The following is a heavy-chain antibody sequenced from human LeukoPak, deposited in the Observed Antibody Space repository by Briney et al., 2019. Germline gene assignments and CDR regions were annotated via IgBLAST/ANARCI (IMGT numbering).Heavy chain of an antibody. CDR3: ARGLRGIMVRGAITDLNWFDA. CDR2: IYHSGST. D-gene: IGHD3-10*01. CDR1: GGSISSGDYY. Sequence: SQTLSLTCTVSGGSISSGDYYWTWIRQPPGKGLEWIGYIYHSGSTHYNSSLKSRLTISVDTSKNQFSLKLSSVTAADTAVYYCARGLRGIMVRGAITDLNWFDAWGQGTLVIVSS. J-gene: IGHJ5*02. V-gene: IGHV4-30-4*01.